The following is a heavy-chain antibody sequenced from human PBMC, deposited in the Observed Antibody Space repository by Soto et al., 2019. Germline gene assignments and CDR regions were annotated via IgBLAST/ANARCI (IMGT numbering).Heavy chain of an antibody. CDR3: ARLGRQSHYDFWSGFDP. J-gene: IGHJ5*02. CDR2: IYYSGST. V-gene: IGHV4-39*01. D-gene: IGHD3-3*01. Sequence: PSETLSLTCTVSGGSISSSSYYWGWIRQPPGKGLEWIGSIYYSGSTYYNPSLKSRVTISVDTSKNQFSLKLSSVTAADTAVYYCARLGRQSHYDFWSGFDPWGQGTLVTVSS. CDR1: GGSISSSSYY.